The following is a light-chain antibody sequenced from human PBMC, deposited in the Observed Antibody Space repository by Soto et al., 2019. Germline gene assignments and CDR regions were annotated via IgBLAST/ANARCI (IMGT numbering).Light chain of an antibody. Sequence: QSVLRQPPSVSGAPGQRVTISCTGSSSNIGAGYDVHWYQQLPVTAPKLLLYGNSNRPSGVPDRFSGSKSGTSASLAITGLQAEDEADYCCQSYDSSLSGYVFGTGTKLTVL. CDR2: GNS. J-gene: IGLJ1*01. CDR1: SSNIGAGYD. V-gene: IGLV1-40*01. CDR3: QSYDSSLSGYV.